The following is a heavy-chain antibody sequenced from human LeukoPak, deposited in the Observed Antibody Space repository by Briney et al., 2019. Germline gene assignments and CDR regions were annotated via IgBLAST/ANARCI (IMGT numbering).Heavy chain of an antibody. J-gene: IGHJ6*02. CDR1: RFTFSTYG. V-gene: IGHV3-30*03. CDR3: ARDSDGMSV. Sequence: PGGSLRLSCAASRFTFSTYGMHWVRQAPGKGLEWLALISYVGINKYYADSVKGRFTVSRDNSKSTLYLQVNSLRAEDTAVYYCARDSDGMSVWGLGTTVTVSS. CDR2: ISYVGINK.